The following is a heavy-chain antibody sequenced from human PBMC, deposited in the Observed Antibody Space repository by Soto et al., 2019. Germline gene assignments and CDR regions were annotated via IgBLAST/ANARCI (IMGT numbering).Heavy chain of an antibody. CDR1: GGTLSSYT. CDR3: ASKQLESNWFDP. Sequence: QVQLVQSGAEVKKPGSSVKVSCKASGGTLSSYTISWVRQAPGQGLEWMGRIIPILGIANYAQKFQGRVTITADKSTSTAYMELSSLRSEDTAMYYCASKQLESNWFDPWGQGTLVTVSS. V-gene: IGHV1-69*02. CDR2: IIPILGIA. J-gene: IGHJ5*02. D-gene: IGHD1-1*01.